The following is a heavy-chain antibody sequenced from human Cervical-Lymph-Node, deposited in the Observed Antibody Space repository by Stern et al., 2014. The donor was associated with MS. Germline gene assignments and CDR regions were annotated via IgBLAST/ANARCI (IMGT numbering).Heavy chain of an antibody. CDR2: NYPYDSDT. V-gene: IGHV5-51*01. Sequence: EVQLVQSGAAVKKPGESLKISCKLSGYSFTIYYIAWVRQMPGKGLEWMGVNYPYDSDTTCSPSFQGQVTISADKSITTAYLQWSSLRASDTAMYYCAGHVQGFDYWGQGTLVTVSS. CDR1: GYSFTIYY. J-gene: IGHJ4*02. CDR3: AGHVQGFDY.